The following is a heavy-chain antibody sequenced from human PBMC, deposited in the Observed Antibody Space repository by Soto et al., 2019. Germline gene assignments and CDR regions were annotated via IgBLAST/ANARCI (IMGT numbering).Heavy chain of an antibody. D-gene: IGHD3-3*01. J-gene: IGHJ4*02. CDR3: ARGTNYYLWYFDY. Sequence: GGSLRLSCAASGFTFSNYNMNWVRQAPGKGLEWVSYISSSGNTIYYADSVKGRFTISRDSAKNSLYLQMNSPRDEDTAVYYCARGTNYYLWYFDYWGQGTLVTVSS. CDR2: ISSSGNTI. V-gene: IGHV3-48*02. CDR1: GFTFSNYN.